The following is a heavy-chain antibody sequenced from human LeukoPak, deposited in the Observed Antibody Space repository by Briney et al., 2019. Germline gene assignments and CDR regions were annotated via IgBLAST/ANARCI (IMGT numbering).Heavy chain of an antibody. Sequence: PGGSLRLSCAASGFTFDDYGMSWVRQAPGKGLEWVSSIKWNGGSTGYADSVKGRFTISRDSAKNSLYLQMNSLRAEDTALYYCARDGGDCSGDSCYVDYWGQGTLVTVSS. J-gene: IGHJ4*02. CDR2: IKWNGGST. CDR3: ARDGGDCSGDSCYVDY. CDR1: GFTFDDYG. D-gene: IGHD2-15*01. V-gene: IGHV3-20*04.